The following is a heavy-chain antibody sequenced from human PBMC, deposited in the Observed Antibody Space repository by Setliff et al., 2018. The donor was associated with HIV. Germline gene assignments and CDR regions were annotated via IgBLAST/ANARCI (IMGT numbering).Heavy chain of an antibody. CDR3: ARDKGYYYMDV. J-gene: IGHJ6*03. CDR1: GVSISSGSYY. Sequence: SETLSLTCTVSGVSISSGSYYWSWIRQSAGKGPEWIGRIYTSGSTNDNPSLKSRITISVDTSNNQFSLGLSSVTAADTAVYYCARDKGYYYMDVWGKGITVTVSS. CDR2: IYTSGST. V-gene: IGHV4-61*02.